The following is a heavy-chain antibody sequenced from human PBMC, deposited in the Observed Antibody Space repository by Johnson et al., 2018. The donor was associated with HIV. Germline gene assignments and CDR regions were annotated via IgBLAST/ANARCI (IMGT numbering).Heavy chain of an antibody. CDR2: LSYDGSNK. J-gene: IGHJ3*02. CDR1: GFTFSSYA. V-gene: IGHV3-30-3*01. D-gene: IGHD1-26*01. Sequence: VQLVESGGGVVQPGRSLRLSCAASGFTFSSYAMHWVRQAPGKGLEWVAVLSYDGSNKYYADSVKGRLTISRDNSKNTLYLQMNSLRAEDPAVYYCAKDQGGSYPYDAFDIWGQGTMVTVSS. CDR3: AKDQGGSYPYDAFDI.